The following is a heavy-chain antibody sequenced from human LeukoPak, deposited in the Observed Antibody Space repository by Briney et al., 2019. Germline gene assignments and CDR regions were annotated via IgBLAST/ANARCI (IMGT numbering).Heavy chain of an antibody. Sequence: GGSLRLSCSASGFTFSSYAMSWVRQAPGKGLEWGSTISGSGSGGSTYYADSVKGRFTISRDNSKDTLYLQMNSLRAEDTAVYYCAKLLAVTNSYYFNNWGQGTMVTVSS. V-gene: IGHV3-23*01. J-gene: IGHJ4*02. CDR3: AKLLAVTNSYYFNN. CDR2: ISGSGSGGST. D-gene: IGHD6-19*01. CDR1: GFTFSSYA.